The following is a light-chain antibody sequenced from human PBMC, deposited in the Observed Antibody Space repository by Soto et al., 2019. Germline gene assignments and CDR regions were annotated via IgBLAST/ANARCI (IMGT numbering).Light chain of an antibody. CDR2: GAS. CDR1: QSVSGN. Sequence: EIVMTQSPATLSVSPGERATLSCRASQSVSGNLAWYQQKPGQAPRLLIYGASTRATGIPARFSGSGSGTEFPLTISSQQSEDFAVYYCQQYNNWPPAFGQGTKVEIK. J-gene: IGKJ1*01. V-gene: IGKV3-15*01. CDR3: QQYNNWPPA.